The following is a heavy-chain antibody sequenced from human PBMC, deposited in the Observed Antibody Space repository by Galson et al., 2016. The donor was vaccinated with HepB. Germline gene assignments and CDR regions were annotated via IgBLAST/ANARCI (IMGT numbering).Heavy chain of an antibody. CDR2: INTDGSTT. CDR1: GFTFRTFW. J-gene: IGHJ3*02. Sequence: SLRLSCAVSGFTFRTFWMHWVRQAPGKGLVWVSRINTDGSTTTYADSVKGRFTISRDNAKNTLYLQMNSLRVEDTAVYYCVRDGGNYVDDAFDIWGQGTMVTVSS. D-gene: IGHD1-26*01. CDR3: VRDGGNYVDDAFDI. V-gene: IGHV3-74*01.